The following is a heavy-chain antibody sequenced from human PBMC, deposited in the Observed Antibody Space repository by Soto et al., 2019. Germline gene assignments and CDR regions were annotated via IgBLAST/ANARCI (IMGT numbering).Heavy chain of an antibody. CDR3: ARGRCSGTSCYADLDY. D-gene: IGHD2-2*01. Sequence: ASVKDSCKASGYTFTSYAMHWVRQAPGQRLEWMGWINDGNGNTKYSQNFQGRVTITRDTSASTVYMELSSLRSEDTAVYFCARGRCSGTSCYADLDYWGQGTLVTVSS. J-gene: IGHJ4*02. CDR2: INDGNGNT. V-gene: IGHV1-3*01. CDR1: GYTFTSYA.